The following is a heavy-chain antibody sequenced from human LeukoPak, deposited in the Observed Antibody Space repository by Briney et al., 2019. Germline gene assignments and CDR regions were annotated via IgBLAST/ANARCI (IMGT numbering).Heavy chain of an antibody. CDR1: GYTFTSYD. Sequence: ASVKVSCKASGYTFTSYDINWVRQATGQGLEWMGWMNPNSGNTGYAQKFQGRVTMTRNTSISTAYIELSSLRSEDTAVYYCARGYSGYDYCDYRGQGTLVTVSS. D-gene: IGHD5-12*01. V-gene: IGHV1-8*01. J-gene: IGHJ4*02. CDR3: ARGYSGYDYCDY. CDR2: MNPNSGNT.